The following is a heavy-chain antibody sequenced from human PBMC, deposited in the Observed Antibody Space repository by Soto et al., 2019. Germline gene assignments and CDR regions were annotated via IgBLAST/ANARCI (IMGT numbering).Heavy chain of an antibody. CDR2: ISPHNDRT. CDR3: ARDLYYSSGRYFDHDAFDI. D-gene: IGHD6-19*01. Sequence: QVQLVQSGADVKKPGASVKVSCKASGYNFTSYGISWVRQAPGKGLEWMGWISPHNDRTKYARRFQDRVTMTTETPTGTVYMELGSLRSDVTAVYYCARDLYYSSGRYFDHDAFDIWGQGTVVTVSS. V-gene: IGHV1-18*01. J-gene: IGHJ3*02. CDR1: GYNFTSYG.